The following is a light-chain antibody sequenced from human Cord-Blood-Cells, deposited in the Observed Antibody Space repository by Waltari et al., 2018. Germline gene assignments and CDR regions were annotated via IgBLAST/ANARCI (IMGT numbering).Light chain of an antibody. CDR1: QSVSSSY. CDR2: GAS. V-gene: IGKV3-20*01. J-gene: IGKJ3*01. Sequence: EIVLTQSPGTLSLSPGERATLSCRASQSVSSSYLAWYQQKPGQAPRLLIYGASSWATGIPDRFSGSGSGTDCTLTISRLEPEDFAVYYCQQYGSSPGFTFGPGTKVDIK. CDR3: QQYGSSPGFT.